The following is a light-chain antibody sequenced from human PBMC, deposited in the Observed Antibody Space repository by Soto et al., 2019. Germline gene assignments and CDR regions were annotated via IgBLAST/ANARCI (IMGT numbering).Light chain of an antibody. CDR2: AAS. CDR3: QQSYSTPPIT. Sequence: DIQMTQSPSSLSASVGDRVTITCRASQSIRSYLNWHQQKPGKAPKLLIYAASSLQSGVPSRFSGSGSGTDFTLTISSLQPEDFASYYCQQSYSTPPITFGQGTRLEIK. CDR1: QSIRSY. V-gene: IGKV1-39*01. J-gene: IGKJ5*01.